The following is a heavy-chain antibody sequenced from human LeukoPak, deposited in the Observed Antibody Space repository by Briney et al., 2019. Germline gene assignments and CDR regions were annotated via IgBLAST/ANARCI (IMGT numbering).Heavy chain of an antibody. CDR3: ARASYYYYYMDV. Sequence: PSETLSLTCAVYGGSFSGYYWSWIRQPPGKGLEWIGEINHSGSTNYNPSLKSRVTISVDTSKNQFSLKLSSVTAADTAVYYCARASYYYYYMDVWGKGTTVTVPS. V-gene: IGHV4-34*01. CDR1: GGSFSGYY. CDR2: INHSGST. J-gene: IGHJ6*03.